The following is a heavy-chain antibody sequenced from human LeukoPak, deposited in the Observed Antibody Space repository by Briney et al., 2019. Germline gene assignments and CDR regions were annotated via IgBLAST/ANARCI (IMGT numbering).Heavy chain of an antibody. CDR2: INPSGGST. D-gene: IGHD2-8*01. V-gene: IGHV1-46*01. CDR1: GYNFISYY. Sequence: ASVKVSCKAFGYNFISYYMHWVRQAPGQGLEWMGIINPSGGSTSYAQKFQDRVTMTRDTSTSTVYMELSSLKSEDTAVYYCAREDVVLVDAVRYYYYGMDVWGQGTTVTVSS. J-gene: IGHJ6*02. CDR3: AREDVVLVDAVRYYYYGMDV.